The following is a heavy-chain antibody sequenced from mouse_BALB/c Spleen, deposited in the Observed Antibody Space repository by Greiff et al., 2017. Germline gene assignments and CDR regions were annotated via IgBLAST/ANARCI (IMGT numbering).Heavy chain of an antibody. Sequence: QVQLKQPGAELVKPGASVKLSCKASGYTFTSYWMHWVKQRPGQGLEWIGEINPSNGRTNYNEKFKSKATLTVDKSSSTAYMQLSSLTSEDSAVYYCARGPFYDGYAMDYWGQGTSVTVSS. CDR3: ARGPFYDGYAMDY. V-gene: IGHV1S81*02. CDR1: GYTFTSYW. J-gene: IGHJ4*01. CDR2: INPSNGRT. D-gene: IGHD2-3*01.